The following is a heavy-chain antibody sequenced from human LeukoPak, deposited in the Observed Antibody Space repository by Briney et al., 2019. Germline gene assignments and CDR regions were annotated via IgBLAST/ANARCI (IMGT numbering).Heavy chain of an antibody. CDR2: INSNSGGT. CDR1: GYTFTGYY. V-gene: IGHV1-2*02. D-gene: IGHD2-21*02. J-gene: IGHJ5*02. Sequence: ASVKVSCKASGYTFTGYYMHWVRQAPGQGLEWMGWINSNSGGTNYAQKFQGRVTMTRDTSISTAYMELSRLRSDDTAVYYCARTRRSATAFWFDPWGQGTLVTVSS. CDR3: ARTRRSATAFWFDP.